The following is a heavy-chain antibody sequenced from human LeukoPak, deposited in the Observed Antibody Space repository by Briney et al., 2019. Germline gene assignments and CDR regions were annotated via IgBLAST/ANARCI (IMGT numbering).Heavy chain of an antibody. CDR1: GYTFTSYD. CDR2: MNPNSGNT. J-gene: IGHJ4*02. Sequence: ASVKVSCKASGYTFTSYDINWVRQATGQGLEWMGWMNPNSGNTGYAQKFQGSVTMTRNTSISTAYMELSSLRSEDTAVYYCARAGRPYCSGGSCYPNNLPFDYWGQGTLVTVSS. V-gene: IGHV1-8*01. CDR3: ARAGRPYCSGGSCYPNNLPFDY. D-gene: IGHD2-15*01.